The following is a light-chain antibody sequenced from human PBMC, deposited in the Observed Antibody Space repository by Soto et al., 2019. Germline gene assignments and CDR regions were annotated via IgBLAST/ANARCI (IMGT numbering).Light chain of an antibody. CDR1: QGIRRD. V-gene: IGKV1-17*01. Sequence: DLQMTQSPSSLSAPVGGRVTITCRASQGIRRDLGWYQQKPGKAPTRLIYAVSSLHSGVPSRFSGSGSGTEITLTISSLQPGDSATYYCLQHNSYPLTFGGGTKVEIK. CDR2: AVS. J-gene: IGKJ4*01. CDR3: LQHNSYPLT.